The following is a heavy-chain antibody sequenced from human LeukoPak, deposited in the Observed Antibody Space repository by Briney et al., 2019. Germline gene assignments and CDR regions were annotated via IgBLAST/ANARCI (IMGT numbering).Heavy chain of an antibody. Sequence: GGSLRLSCAASGFSLSDYYMSWIRQAPGKGLEWVSYISSSGGNIYYADSVKGRFTISRDNAKNSLYLQMNSLRAEDTAVYYCARADGYNPIYYYYGMDVWGQGTTVTVSS. CDR2: ISSSGGNI. CDR3: ARADGYNPIYYYYGMDV. V-gene: IGHV3-11*01. J-gene: IGHJ6*02. D-gene: IGHD5-24*01. CDR1: GFSLSDYY.